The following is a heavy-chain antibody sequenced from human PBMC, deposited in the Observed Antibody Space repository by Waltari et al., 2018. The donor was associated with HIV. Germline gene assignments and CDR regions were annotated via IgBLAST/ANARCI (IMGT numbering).Heavy chain of an antibody. D-gene: IGHD3-10*01. CDR3: ARESSSPSYYYGMDV. V-gene: IGHV3-33*01. CDR2: IWYDGSNK. CDR1: GFTFSSYG. J-gene: IGHJ6*02. Sequence: QVQLVESGGGVVQPGRSLRLSCAASGFTFSSYGMYWVRQAPGKGLEWVAVIWYDGSNKYYADSVKGRFTISRDNSKNTLYLQMNSLRAEDTAVYYCARESSSPSYYYGMDVWGQGTT.